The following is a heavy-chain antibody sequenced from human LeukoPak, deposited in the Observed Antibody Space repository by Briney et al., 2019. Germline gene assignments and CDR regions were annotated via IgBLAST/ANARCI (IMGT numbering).Heavy chain of an antibody. CDR3: AREKNYDSSGQGPYYYYYGMDV. V-gene: IGHV4-61*01. CDR1: GGSISSSSYS. CDR2: IYYSGST. D-gene: IGHD3-22*01. Sequence: SETLSLTCTVSGGSISSSSYSWGWIRQPPGKGLEWIGYIYYSGSTNYNPSLKSRVTISVDTSKNQFSLKLSSVTAADTAVYYCAREKNYDSSGQGPYYYYYGMDVWGQGTTVTVSS. J-gene: IGHJ6*02.